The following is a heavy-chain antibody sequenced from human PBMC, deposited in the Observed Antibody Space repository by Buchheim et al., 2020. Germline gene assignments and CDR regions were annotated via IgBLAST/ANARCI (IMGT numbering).Heavy chain of an antibody. J-gene: IGHJ4*02. CDR3: ARHGEWELYYFDY. Sequence: QLQLQESGPGLVKPSETLSLTCTVSGGSISSSSYYWGWIRQPPGKGLEWIGSIYYSGSTYYNPSLKSRVTLSVDTSKNQFSLKLSSVTAADTAVYYCARHGEWELYYFDYWGQGTL. D-gene: IGHD1-26*01. CDR1: GGSISSSSYY. CDR2: IYYSGST. V-gene: IGHV4-39*01.